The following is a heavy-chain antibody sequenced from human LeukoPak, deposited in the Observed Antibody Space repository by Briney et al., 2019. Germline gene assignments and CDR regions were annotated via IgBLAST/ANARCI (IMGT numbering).Heavy chain of an antibody. CDR3: ARIGHDSSGYYLSLAFDI. CDR1: GGSISSGGYY. V-gene: IGHV4-31*03. J-gene: IGHJ3*02. CDR2: IYYSGST. D-gene: IGHD3-22*01. Sequence: SETLTLTCTVSGGSISSGGYYWSWIRRHPGKGLEWIGYIYYSGSTYSNPSLKSRLTISVDTSKNQFSLKLSSVTAADTAVYYCARIGHDSSGYYLSLAFDIWGQGTMVTVSS.